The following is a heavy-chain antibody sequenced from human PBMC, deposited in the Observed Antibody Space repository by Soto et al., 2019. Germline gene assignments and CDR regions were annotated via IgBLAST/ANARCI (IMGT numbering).Heavy chain of an antibody. CDR2: IHSSGIT. J-gene: IGHJ2*01. Sequence: QVQLQESGPGLVKPSQTLSLTCTVSGDSIISGGYYWSWIRQHPGKGLEWIGYIHSSGITYYNPPLMSRLTLSVDTSKSQFSLNLSSMTAADAAVYYCARSLSWKFDLWGRGTLVTVPS. D-gene: IGHD1-1*01. V-gene: IGHV4-31*03. CDR1: GDSIISGGYY. CDR3: ARSLSWKFDL.